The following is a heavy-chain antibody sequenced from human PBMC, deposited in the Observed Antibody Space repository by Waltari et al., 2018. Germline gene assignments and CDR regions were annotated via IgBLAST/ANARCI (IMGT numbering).Heavy chain of an antibody. V-gene: IGHV4-4*07. CDR2: IYTSGST. J-gene: IGHJ3*02. Sequence: QVQLQESGPGLVKPSETLSLPCTVSGGSIRSYYWTWIQQTAGKGLEWIGRIYTSGSTNYNPSLKSRVTMSVDTSKNQFSLKLSSVTAADTAVYYCARDPGGSYYVDAFDIWGQGTMVTVSS. D-gene: IGHD1-26*01. CDR1: GGSIRSYY. CDR3: ARDPGGSYYVDAFDI.